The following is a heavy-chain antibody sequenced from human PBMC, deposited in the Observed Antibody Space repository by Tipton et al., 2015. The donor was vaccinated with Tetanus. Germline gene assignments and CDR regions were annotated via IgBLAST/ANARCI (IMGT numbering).Heavy chain of an antibody. Sequence: SLRLSCAASGFTVSNNYMYWVRRAPGKGLEWVSVMYSGGDTYYVDSVKGRFSISRDNAKNTPYLQMNSLRVEDTAVYYCVRDGGSSGWLAYWGQGTLVTVSS. CDR1: GFTVSNNY. D-gene: IGHD6-19*01. V-gene: IGHV3-53*01. CDR3: VRDGGSSGWLAY. CDR2: MYSGGDT. J-gene: IGHJ4*02.